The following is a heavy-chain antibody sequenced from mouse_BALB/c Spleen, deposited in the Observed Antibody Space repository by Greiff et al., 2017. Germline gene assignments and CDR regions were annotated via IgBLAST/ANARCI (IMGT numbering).Heavy chain of an antibody. D-gene: IGHD4-1*01. J-gene: IGHJ2*01. CDR1: GFTFSSYG. CDR3: ARQRNWDYFDY. V-gene: IGHV5-6*01. Sequence: EVQLVESGGDLVKPGGSLKLSCAASGFTFSSYGMSWVRQTPDKRLEWVATISSGGSYTYYPDSVKGRFTISRDNAKNTLYLQMSSLKSEDTAMYYCARQRNWDYFDYWGQGTTLTVSS. CDR2: ISSGGSYT.